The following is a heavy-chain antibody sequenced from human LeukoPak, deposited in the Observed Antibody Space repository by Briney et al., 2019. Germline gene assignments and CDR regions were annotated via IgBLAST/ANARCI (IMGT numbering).Heavy chain of an antibody. J-gene: IGHJ4*02. CDR3: ARGGKRGEYCSGSSCYYDY. Sequence: SVKVSCKASGGTFSSYAISWVRQAPGQGLEWMGGIIPIFGTANYAQKFQGRVTITADESTSTAYMELSSLRSEDTAVYYCARGGKRGEYCSGSSCYYDYWGQGTLVTVSS. D-gene: IGHD2-15*01. CDR1: GGTFSSYA. V-gene: IGHV1-69*13. CDR2: IIPIFGTA.